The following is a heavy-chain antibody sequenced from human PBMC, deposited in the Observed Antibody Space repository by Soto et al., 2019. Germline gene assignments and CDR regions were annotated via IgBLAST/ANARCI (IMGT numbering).Heavy chain of an antibody. CDR3: ARDNFGSLDY. D-gene: IGHD3-10*01. CDR2: VYTGGSA. Sequence: PSETLSLTCTVSTDSISRYRWGWVRQPPGKGLEWIAYVYTGGSANYNPSLQSRVTMSLDLAKKHFSLNLNSVTTADTAVYYCARDNFGSLDYWGQGVLVTVSS. J-gene: IGHJ4*02. CDR1: TDSISRYR. V-gene: IGHV4-4*08.